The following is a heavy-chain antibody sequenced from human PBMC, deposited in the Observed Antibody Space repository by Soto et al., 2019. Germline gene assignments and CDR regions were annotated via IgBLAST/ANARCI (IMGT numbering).Heavy chain of an antibody. CDR3: ARDRDEAVAGTRPSGYYYYGMDV. J-gene: IGHJ6*02. V-gene: IGHV1-69*06. CDR1: GGTFSSYA. D-gene: IGHD6-19*01. CDR2: IIPIFGTA. Sequence: GASVKVSCKASGGTFSSYAISWVRQAPGQGLEWMGGIIPIFGTANYAQKFQGRVTITADKSTSTAYMELSSLRSVDTAVYYCARDRDEAVAGTRPSGYYYYGMDVWGQGTTVTVSS.